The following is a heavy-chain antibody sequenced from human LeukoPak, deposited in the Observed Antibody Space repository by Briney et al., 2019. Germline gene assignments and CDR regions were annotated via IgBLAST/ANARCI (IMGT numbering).Heavy chain of an antibody. CDR3: ARDPQGGYPYSFDN. V-gene: IGHV3-30-3*01. D-gene: IGHD1-1*01. CDR1: GFTFSSYT. J-gene: IGHJ4*02. Sequence: GSLRLSCAASGFTFSSYTIHWVRQAPARGLEWVAVMSYDVSIRNYADSVKGRFTISRDNSKNTLYLQMNSLRGGDTAVYYCARDPQGGYPYSFDNWGQGTLATVSP. CDR2: MSYDVSIR.